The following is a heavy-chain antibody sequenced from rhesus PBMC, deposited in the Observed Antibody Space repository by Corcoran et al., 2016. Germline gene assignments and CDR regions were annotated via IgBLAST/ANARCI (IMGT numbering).Heavy chain of an antibody. J-gene: IGHJ4*01. CDR3: AIGYSGSSFDY. D-gene: IGHD6-25*01. CDR2: IYGSSTST. CDR1: GGSISDSYR. Sequence: QVQLQESGPGVVKPSETQSLTCAVSGGSISDSYRWSWIRQPPGKGLEWIGYIYGSSTSTNYNPSLKSRVTISKDTSKIQFSLKLSSVTAAGTAVYYCAIGYSGSSFDYWGQGVLVTVSS. V-gene: IGHV4S10*01.